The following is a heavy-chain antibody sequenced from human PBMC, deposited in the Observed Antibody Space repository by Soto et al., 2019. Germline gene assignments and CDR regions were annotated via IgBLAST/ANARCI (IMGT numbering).Heavy chain of an antibody. CDR3: ARLYTFGSLDFDF. J-gene: IGHJ4*02. CDR1: GYIFTNYW. Sequence: PGESLKISCKGSGYIFTNYWITWVRQMPGKGLEWMGKIDPTDSYTNYSPSFQGHVTISADKSISTAYLQWSSLKASDTAMYYRARLYTFGSLDFDFWGQGTLVTVSS. CDR2: IDPTDSYT. V-gene: IGHV5-10-1*01. D-gene: IGHD3-16*01.